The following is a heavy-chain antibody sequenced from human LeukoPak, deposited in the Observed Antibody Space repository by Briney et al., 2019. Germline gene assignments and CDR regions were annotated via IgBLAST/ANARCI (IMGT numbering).Heavy chain of an antibody. CDR3: ARAVAATSPRTNWFDP. D-gene: IGHD2-15*01. V-gene: IGHV4-39*01. J-gene: IGHJ5*02. CDR1: GGSISGSSYY. Sequence: PSETLSLTCTVPGGSISGSSYYWGWIRQPPGKGLEWIGSIYYSGSTYYNPSLKSRVTISVDTSKNQFSLKLSSVTAADTAVYYCARAVAATSPRTNWFDPWGQGTLVTVSS. CDR2: IYYSGST.